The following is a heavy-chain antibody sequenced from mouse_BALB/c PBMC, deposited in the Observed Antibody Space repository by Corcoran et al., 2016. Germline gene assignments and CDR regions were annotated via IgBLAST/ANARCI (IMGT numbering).Heavy chain of an antibody. J-gene: IGHJ4*01. V-gene: IGHV1-84*02. CDR1: GYTFTDYY. Sequence: QIQLQQSGPELVKPGASVKISCKASGYTFTDYYINWMKQKPGQGLEWIGWIYPGSGNTKYNEKFKGKATLTVDTSSSTAYMQLSSLTSEDTAVYFCARAGGYSYYYAMDYWGQGTSVTVSS. CDR2: IYPGSGNT. CDR3: ARAGGYSYYYAMDY. D-gene: IGHD2-3*01.